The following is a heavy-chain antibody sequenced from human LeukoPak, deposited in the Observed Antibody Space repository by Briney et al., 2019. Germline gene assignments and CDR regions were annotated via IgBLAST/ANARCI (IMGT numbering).Heavy chain of an antibody. Sequence: GASVKVSCKASGYTFTSYGISWVRQAPGQGLEWMGWISAYNGNTNYAQKLQGRVTMTTDTSTSTAYMELRSLRSDDTAVYYCARDEDSSSWYTNSYYMDVWGKGTTVTVSS. CDR2: ISAYNGNT. J-gene: IGHJ6*03. CDR1: GYTFTSYG. V-gene: IGHV1-18*01. D-gene: IGHD6-13*01. CDR3: ARDEDSSSWYTNSYYMDV.